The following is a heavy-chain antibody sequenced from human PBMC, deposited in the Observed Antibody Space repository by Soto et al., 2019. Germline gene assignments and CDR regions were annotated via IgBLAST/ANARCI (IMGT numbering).Heavy chain of an antibody. CDR1: GFTFNNYA. CDR2: ISGSGGST. J-gene: IGHJ4*02. D-gene: IGHD6-19*01. Sequence: EVQLLESGGGLVQPGGSLRLSCAASGFTFNNYAMTWVHQAPGKGLEWVSVISGSGGSTYYADSVKGRFIITRDNSKNTVYLQMNSLTAEDTAVYYCAKNQGQWLPPEDYWGQGTLVTVSS. CDR3: AKNQGQWLPPEDY. V-gene: IGHV3-23*01.